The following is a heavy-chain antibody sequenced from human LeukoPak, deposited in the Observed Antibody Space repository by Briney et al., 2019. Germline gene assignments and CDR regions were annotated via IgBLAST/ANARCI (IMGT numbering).Heavy chain of an antibody. D-gene: IGHD6-6*01. Sequence: ASVKVSCKASGGTFISYAISWVRQAPGQGLEWMGGIIPIFGTANYAQKFQGRVTITTDESTSTAYMELSSLRSEDTAVYYCARLGSSSSGVDYWGQGTLVTVSS. J-gene: IGHJ4*02. CDR1: GGTFISYA. CDR2: IIPIFGTA. V-gene: IGHV1-69*05. CDR3: ARLGSSSSGVDY.